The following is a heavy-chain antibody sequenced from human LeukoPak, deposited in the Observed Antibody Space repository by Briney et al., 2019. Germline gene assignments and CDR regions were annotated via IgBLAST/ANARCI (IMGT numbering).Heavy chain of an antibody. CDR1: GGSISSGDYY. J-gene: IGHJ6*02. CDR2: ICYSGST. Sequence: SETLSLTSTVSGGSISSGDYYWSWIRQPPGKGLEWIGYICYSGSTYYNPSLKSRVTISVDTSKNQFSLKLSSVTAADTAVYYCARVVGLGLRHYYYYGMDVWGQGTTVTVSS. D-gene: IGHD3-16*01. CDR3: ARVVGLGLRHYYYYGMDV. V-gene: IGHV4-30-4*01.